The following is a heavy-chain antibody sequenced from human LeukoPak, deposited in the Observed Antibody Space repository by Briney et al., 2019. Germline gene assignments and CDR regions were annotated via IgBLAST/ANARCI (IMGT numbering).Heavy chain of an antibody. J-gene: IGHJ4*02. D-gene: IGHD1-14*01. CDR3: VRHNTGADY. CDR2: ISPGDSDI. CDR1: GYSFTSYW. V-gene: IGHV5-51*01. Sequence: GESLKISCKGSGYSFTSYWIGWVRQMPGKGLEWMGIISPGDSDIRYSPSFQGQVTISADRSITTAFVQWDSLKASDTAMYYCVRHNTGADYWGQGTLVTVSS.